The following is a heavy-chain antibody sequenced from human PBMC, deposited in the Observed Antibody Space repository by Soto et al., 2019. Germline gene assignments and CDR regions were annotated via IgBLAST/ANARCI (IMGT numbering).Heavy chain of an antibody. V-gene: IGHV3-11*01. J-gene: IGHJ5*01. D-gene: IGHD3-10*01. CDR2: ISSSGTTI. Sequence: GGSLRLSCAASGFTFSDYYMSWIRQAPGKGLEWVSYISSSGTTIHHADSVKGRFTISRDNAKNSLYLQMNSLRAEDTAVYYCARAPYGFTSWFDSWGQGTLVPVSS. CDR1: GFTFSDYY. CDR3: ARAPYGFTSWFDS.